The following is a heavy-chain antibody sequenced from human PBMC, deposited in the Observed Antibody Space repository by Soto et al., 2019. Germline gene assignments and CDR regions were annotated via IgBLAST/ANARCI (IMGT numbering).Heavy chain of an antibody. Sequence: QVQLVQSGAEVKKPGASVKVSCKASGYTLTSYYMHWVRQAPGQGLAWMGIINPSGGSTSYAQTYEGRITMTRDTSTTTVYMELSSLRSEDTAVYFCARGDYDVLTGYYPLDYWGQGTLVTVSS. CDR2: INPSGGST. CDR3: ARGDYDVLTGYYPLDY. CDR1: GYTLTSYY. V-gene: IGHV1-46*01. D-gene: IGHD3-9*01. J-gene: IGHJ4*02.